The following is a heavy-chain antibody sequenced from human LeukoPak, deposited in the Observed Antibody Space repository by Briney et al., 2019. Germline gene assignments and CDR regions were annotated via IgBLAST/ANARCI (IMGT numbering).Heavy chain of an antibody. J-gene: IGHJ4*02. CDR3: ARGPGGSSWDSPLDY. D-gene: IGHD6-13*01. CDR1: GYTFTGYY. Sequence: ASMKVSCKASGYTFTGYYIHWVRQAPGQGLEWMGWINPNSGGTNYAQKFQGRVTMTRDTSISTAYMELSRLRSDDTAVYYCARGPGGSSWDSPLDYWGQGTLVTVSS. CDR2: INPNSGGT. V-gene: IGHV1-2*02.